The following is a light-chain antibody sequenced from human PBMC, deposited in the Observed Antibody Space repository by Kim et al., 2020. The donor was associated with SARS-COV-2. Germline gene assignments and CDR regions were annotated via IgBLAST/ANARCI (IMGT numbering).Light chain of an antibody. CDR1: EIIRNNY. Sequence: EIMLTQSPGTLSVAPGESATLSCRASEIIRNNYLAWYQHKPGQAPRLLIYGASSRATDIPDRFSGSGSGTDFTLTISRLEPEDFAVYYCQRFGSSILTFGGGTRVEIK. J-gene: IGKJ4*01. V-gene: IGKV3-20*01. CDR2: GAS. CDR3: QRFGSSILT.